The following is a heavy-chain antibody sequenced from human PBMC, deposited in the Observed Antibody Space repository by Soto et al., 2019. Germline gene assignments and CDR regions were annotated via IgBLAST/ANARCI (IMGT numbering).Heavy chain of an antibody. CDR2: INPHGGST. CDR3: ARSSGGNFGIIIEGSNWFDP. CDR1: GDTFTSYY. J-gene: IGHJ5*02. V-gene: IGHV1-46*01. Sequence: QVRLVQSGAEVRRPGASVKVSCKAPGDTFTSYYLNWVRQAPGQGLEWMGVINPHGGSTKYAQKFQGRATMTRDTSRSTVYMELRSLRSDDTAIYYCARSSGGNFGIIIEGSNWFDPWGQGTLVTVSS. D-gene: IGHD3-3*01.